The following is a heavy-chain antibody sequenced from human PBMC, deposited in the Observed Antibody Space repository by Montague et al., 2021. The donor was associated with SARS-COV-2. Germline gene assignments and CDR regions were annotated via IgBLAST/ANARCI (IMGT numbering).Heavy chain of an antibody. Sequence: SLRLSCAASGFTFSSYAMSWVRQAPGKGLEWVSVIYGGGSRTYYADSVKGRFTISRDDSKDTLYMQMNSLRAEDTPVYYCEKLVRSGGRPHRGQGTLVTVSS. V-gene: IGHV3-23*03. CDR3: EKLVRSGGRPH. CDR2: IYGGGSRT. J-gene: IGHJ4*02. D-gene: IGHD2-15*01. CDR1: GFTFSSYA.